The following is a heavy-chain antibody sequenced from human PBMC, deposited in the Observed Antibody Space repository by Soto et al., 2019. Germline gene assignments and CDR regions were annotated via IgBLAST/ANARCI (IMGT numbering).Heavy chain of an antibody. V-gene: IGHV3-23*01. D-gene: IGHD5-18*01. Sequence: EVQLLESGGGLVQPGGSLRLSCAASGFTFSSYAMSWVRQAPGKGLEWVSAISGSGGSTYYADSVKGRFTISRDNAKNSLYLQMNSLRAEDTAFYYCGKGESRGYSYGADYWGQGTLVTVSS. CDR1: GFTFSSYA. J-gene: IGHJ4*02. CDR2: ISGSGGST. CDR3: GKGESRGYSYGADY.